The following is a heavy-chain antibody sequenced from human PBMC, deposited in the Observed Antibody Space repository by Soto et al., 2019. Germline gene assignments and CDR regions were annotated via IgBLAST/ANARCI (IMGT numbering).Heavy chain of an antibody. D-gene: IGHD6-13*01. Sequence: QVQLVESGGGVVQPGRSLRLSCAASGFTFSSYGMHWVRQAPGKGLEWVAVISYDGSNKYYADSVKGRFTISRDNSKNTLYLQMSSLRAEDTAVYYCANETGAAGIYYYGMDVWGQGTTVTVSS. V-gene: IGHV3-30*18. CDR3: ANETGAAGIYYYGMDV. CDR2: ISYDGSNK. J-gene: IGHJ6*02. CDR1: GFTFSSYG.